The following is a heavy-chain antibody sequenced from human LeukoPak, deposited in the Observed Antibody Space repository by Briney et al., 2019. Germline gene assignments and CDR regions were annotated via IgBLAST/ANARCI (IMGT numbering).Heavy chain of an antibody. Sequence: SETLSLTCAVYGGSFSGYYWSWIRQPPGKGLEWIGEINHSGSTNYNPSLKSRVTISVDTSKNQFSLKLSSVTAADAAVYYCARGLRIAARREFFDYWGQGTLVTVSS. D-gene: IGHD6-6*01. CDR2: INHSGST. CDR3: ARGLRIAARREFFDY. CDR1: GGSFSGYY. J-gene: IGHJ4*02. V-gene: IGHV4-34*01.